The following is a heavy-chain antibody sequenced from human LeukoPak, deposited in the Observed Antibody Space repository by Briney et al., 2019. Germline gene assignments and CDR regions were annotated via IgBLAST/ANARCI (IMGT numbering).Heavy chain of an antibody. Sequence: SETLSLTCAVYGGSFRGYYWTWIRQPPGKGLERIGEINHSGSTNYNPSLKSRVTISVDTSKKQFSLKLSSVTAADTAVYYCARHGPIVVVPAAMPGRWFDPWGQGTLVTVSS. J-gene: IGHJ5*02. CDR3: ARHGPIVVVPAAMPGRWFDP. D-gene: IGHD2-2*01. CDR1: GGSFRGYY. V-gene: IGHV4-34*01. CDR2: INHSGST.